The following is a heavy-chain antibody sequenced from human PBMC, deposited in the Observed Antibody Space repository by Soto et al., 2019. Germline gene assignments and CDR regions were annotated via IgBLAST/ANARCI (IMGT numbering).Heavy chain of an antibody. Sequence: EVQLVESGGGLVKPGGSLRLSCAASGFTFSSYSMNWVRQAPGKGLEWVSSISSSSSYIYYADSVKGRFTISRDNAKNSLYLQMNSLRAEDTAVYYCARDQQENWNYVFGYWGQGTLVTVSS. CDR3: ARDQQENWNYVFGY. V-gene: IGHV3-21*01. D-gene: IGHD1-7*01. CDR2: ISSSSSYI. J-gene: IGHJ4*02. CDR1: GFTFSSYS.